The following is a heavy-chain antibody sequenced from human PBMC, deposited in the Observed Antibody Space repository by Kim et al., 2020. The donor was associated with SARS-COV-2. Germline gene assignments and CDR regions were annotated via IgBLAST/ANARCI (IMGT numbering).Heavy chain of an antibody. D-gene: IGHD6-13*01. J-gene: IGHJ6*02. Sequence: KGRITIHRDNAKNSLYLQMNSLGAEDTAVYYCARDIAAAGFYYCYGMDVWGQGTTVTVSS. V-gene: IGHV3-11*04. CDR3: ARDIAAAGFYYCYGMDV.